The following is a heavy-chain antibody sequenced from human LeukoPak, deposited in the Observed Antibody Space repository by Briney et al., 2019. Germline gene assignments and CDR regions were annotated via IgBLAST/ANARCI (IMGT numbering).Heavy chain of an antibody. Sequence: GGSLRLSCAASGFTFSSYSMNWVRQAPGKGLEWVSSISSSSSYIYYADSVKGRFTISRDNAKNSLYLQMNSLRAEDTAVYYCARGYSYGQDAFDIWGQGTMVTVSS. D-gene: IGHD5-18*01. V-gene: IGHV3-21*01. CDR2: ISSSSSYI. J-gene: IGHJ3*02. CDR3: ARGYSYGQDAFDI. CDR1: GFTFSSYS.